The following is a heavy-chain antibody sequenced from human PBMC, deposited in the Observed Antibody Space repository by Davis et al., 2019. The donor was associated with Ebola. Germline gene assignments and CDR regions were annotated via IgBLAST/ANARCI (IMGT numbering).Heavy chain of an antibody. V-gene: IGHV1-46*01. D-gene: IGHD7-27*01. CDR2: INPSGGST. CDR1: GYTFTSYY. CDR3: ARRRRNWGGDY. Sequence: ASVKVSCKASGYTFTSYYMHWVRQAPGQGLEWMGIINPSGGSTSYAQKFQGRVTMTRNTSISTAYMELSSLRSEDTAVYYCARRRRNWGGDYWGQGTLVTVSS. J-gene: IGHJ4*02.